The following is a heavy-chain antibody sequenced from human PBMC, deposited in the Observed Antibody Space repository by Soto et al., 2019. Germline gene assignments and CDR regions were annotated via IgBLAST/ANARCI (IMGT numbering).Heavy chain of an antibody. CDR2: ISSSGSTI. CDR1: GFTFSDYY. V-gene: IGHV3-11*01. J-gene: IGHJ4*02. CDR3: ARVGIVVVPAAKTRVYFDY. D-gene: IGHD2-2*01. Sequence: QVQLVESGGGLVKPGGSLRLSCAASGFTFSDYYMSWIRQAPGKGLEWVSYISSSGSTIYYADSVKGRFTISRDNAKNSRYLQMNSLSAEDTAVYYCARVGIVVVPAAKTRVYFDYWVQGTLVTVSS.